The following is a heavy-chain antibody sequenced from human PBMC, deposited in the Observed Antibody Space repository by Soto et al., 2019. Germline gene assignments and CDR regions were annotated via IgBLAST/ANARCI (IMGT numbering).Heavy chain of an antibody. CDR2: INSDGSST. CDR3: ARVGGVVVPPANHFAY. CDR1: GFTFSSYW. D-gene: IGHD2-2*01. Sequence: EVQLVESGGGLVQPGGSLRLSCAASGFTFSSYWMHWVRQAPGKGLVWVSSINSDGSSTSYADSVKGRFTISRDNAKNKLYRQVNSLRAEDTAVYYCARVGGVVVPPANHFAYWGQGTLVTVSS. J-gene: IGHJ4*02. V-gene: IGHV3-74*01.